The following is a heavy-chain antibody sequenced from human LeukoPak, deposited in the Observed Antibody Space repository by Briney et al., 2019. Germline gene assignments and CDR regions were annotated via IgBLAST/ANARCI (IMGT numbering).Heavy chain of an antibody. V-gene: IGHV3-53*01. CDR3: VRKNRDFNAAFDI. Sequence: GGSLTLSCAASRFTVSNNYMSWVRQAPGKGLEWVSITYSDSSTNYADSVKGRFTISRDTSQNTLSLQMNSLRAEDTAVYYCVRKNRDFNAAFDIWGQGTVVTVSS. D-gene: IGHD2-21*02. CDR1: RFTVSNNY. CDR2: TYSDSST. J-gene: IGHJ3*02.